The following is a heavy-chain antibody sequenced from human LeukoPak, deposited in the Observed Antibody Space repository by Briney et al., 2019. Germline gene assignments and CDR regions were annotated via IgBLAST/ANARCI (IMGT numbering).Heavy chain of an antibody. CDR2: INHSGST. Sequence: SETLSLTCAVYGGSFSGYYWSWIRQPPGKGLEWIGEINHSGSTNYNPSLKGRVTISVDTSKNQFSLKLSSVTAADTAVYYCARGRHFTYYYDSSGYSANYYMDVWGKGTTVTVSS. V-gene: IGHV4-34*01. D-gene: IGHD3-22*01. J-gene: IGHJ6*03. CDR1: GGSFSGYY. CDR3: ARGRHFTYYYDSSGYSANYYMDV.